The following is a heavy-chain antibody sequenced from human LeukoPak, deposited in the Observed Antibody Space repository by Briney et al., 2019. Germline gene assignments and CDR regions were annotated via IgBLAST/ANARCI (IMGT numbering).Heavy chain of an antibody. V-gene: IGHV1-69*06. CDR3: AAGVVVRGVISYYGMDV. J-gene: IGHJ6*04. CDR2: IIPIFGTA. D-gene: IGHD3-10*01. CDR1: GGTFSSYA. Sequence: VKVSCKASGGTFSSYAISWVRQAPGQGLEWMGGIIPIFGTANYAQKFQGRVTITADKSTSTAYMELSSLRSEDTAVYYCAAGVVVRGVISYYGMDVWGKGTTVTVSS.